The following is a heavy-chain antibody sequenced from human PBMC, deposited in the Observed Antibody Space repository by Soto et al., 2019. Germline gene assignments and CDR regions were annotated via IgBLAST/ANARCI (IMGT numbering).Heavy chain of an antibody. J-gene: IGHJ4*02. CDR3: ASDRDGGSFDY. CDR2: IYYSGST. Sequence: SETLSLTCAGSGGSISSSSYYWSWIRQPPGKGLEWIGYIYYSGSTNYNPSLKSRVTISVDTSKNQFSLKLSSVTAADTAVYYCASDRDGGSFDYWGQGTLVTVSS. V-gene: IGHV4-61*01. D-gene: IGHD2-15*01. CDR1: GGSISSSSYY.